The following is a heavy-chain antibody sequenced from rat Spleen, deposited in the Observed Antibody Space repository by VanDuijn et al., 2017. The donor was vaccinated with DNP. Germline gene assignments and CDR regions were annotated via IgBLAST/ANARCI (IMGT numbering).Heavy chain of an antibody. CDR1: GFTFRSFP. CDR3: ARHDGSTDWFAY. CDR2: ISYDGSST. J-gene: IGHJ3*01. D-gene: IGHD1-12*02. Sequence: EVQLVESGGGLVQPGRSMKLSCAASGFTFRSFPMAWVRQAPTKGLEWVATISYDGSSTYYRDSVKGRFTISRDNTKSTLYLQMDSLRSEDTATYYCARHDGSTDWFAYWGQGTLVTVSS. V-gene: IGHV5-29*01.